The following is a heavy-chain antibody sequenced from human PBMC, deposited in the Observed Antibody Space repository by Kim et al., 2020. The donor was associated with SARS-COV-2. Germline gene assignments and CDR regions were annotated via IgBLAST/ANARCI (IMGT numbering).Heavy chain of an antibody. V-gene: IGHV4-39*01. D-gene: IGHD3-10*01. CDR1: GGSISTTSHY. CDR2: VFYSGST. Sequence: SETLSLTCTVSGGSISTTSHYWDWVRQPPGKGLEWIGSVFYSGSTFYNPSLKSRVTISVDTSNNQFSLRLTSVTAADTAVYFCTRQDNRGAYGLHFDHWG. J-gene: IGHJ4*01. CDR3: TRQDNRGAYGLHFDH.